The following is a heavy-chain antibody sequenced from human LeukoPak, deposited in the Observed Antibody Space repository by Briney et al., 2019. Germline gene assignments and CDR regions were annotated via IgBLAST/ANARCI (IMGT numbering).Heavy chain of an antibody. CDR2: IKQDGSEK. Sequence: PGGSLRLSCAAYGFTVSSNYMSWVRQAPGKGLEWVANIKQDGSEKYYVDSVKGRFTISRDNAKNSLHLQMNSLRAEDTAVYYCARDDWLLNSWGQGTLVTVSS. J-gene: IGHJ4*02. CDR3: ARDDWLLNS. D-gene: IGHD5-12*01. V-gene: IGHV3-7*01. CDR1: GFTVSSNY.